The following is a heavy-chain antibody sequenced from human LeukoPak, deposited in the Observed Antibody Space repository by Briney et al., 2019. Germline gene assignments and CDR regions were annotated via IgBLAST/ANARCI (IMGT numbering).Heavy chain of an antibody. V-gene: IGHV3-74*03. CDR2: ISPDATNS. Sequence: GGSLRLSCAASGFTFSVYYMFWVRQAPGKGLVWVSNISPDATNSKYADFVEGRFTISRDNAKNTLYLQLNSLRVEDTAVYYCAKGPSRNIAAAGTDYWGQGTLVTVSS. D-gene: IGHD6-13*01. J-gene: IGHJ4*02. CDR1: GFTFSVYY. CDR3: AKGPSRNIAAAGTDY.